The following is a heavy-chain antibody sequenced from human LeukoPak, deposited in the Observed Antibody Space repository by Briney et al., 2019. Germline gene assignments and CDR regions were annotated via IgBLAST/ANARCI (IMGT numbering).Heavy chain of an antibody. Sequence: SETLSLTCTVSGVSISSSNSYWGWIRQPPGKGLEWIGSIYYSGNAYYNASLKSQVSISIDTSKNQFSLDMRSMTAADTAVYYCARGQGVTVIKVGKNWFDPWSQGTQVIVSP. V-gene: IGHV4-39*01. CDR3: ARGQGVTVIKVGKNWFDP. CDR1: GVSISSSNSY. J-gene: IGHJ5*02. CDR2: IYYSGNA. D-gene: IGHD3-22*01.